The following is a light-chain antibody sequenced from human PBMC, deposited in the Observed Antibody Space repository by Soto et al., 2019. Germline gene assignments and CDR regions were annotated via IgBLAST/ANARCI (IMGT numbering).Light chain of an antibody. CDR1: QSVSSN. CDR2: GAS. CDR3: QQYNNWPPWT. V-gene: IGKV3-15*01. Sequence: EIMMTQSPATLSVSPGERATLSCRASQSVSSNLAWYQQKPGQAPRLLIYGASTRATGIPARFSGSRSGTEFTLTISSLQSEDFAVYYCQQYNNWPPWTFGQGTKLEIK. J-gene: IGKJ2*02.